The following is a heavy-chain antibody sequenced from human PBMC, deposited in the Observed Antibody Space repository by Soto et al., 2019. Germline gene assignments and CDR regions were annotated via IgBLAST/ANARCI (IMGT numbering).Heavy chain of an antibody. J-gene: IGHJ4*02. CDR1: GFNFISYA. D-gene: IGHD2-15*01. Sequence: GGSLRLSCAASGFNFISYAMNWVRQAPGKGLECVSDISASGSSTYYADSVKGRFTISRDNSKNTIYLQMNSLSAEDTAVYYCAKGGYCSASIRYPGFDYWGQGTLVTVSS. CDR2: ISASGSST. CDR3: AKGGYCSASIRYPGFDY. V-gene: IGHV3-23*01.